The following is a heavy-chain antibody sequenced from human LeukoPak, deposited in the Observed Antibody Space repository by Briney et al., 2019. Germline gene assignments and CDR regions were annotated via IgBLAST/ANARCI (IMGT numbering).Heavy chain of an antibody. CDR3: ARVDVVVATFDS. Sequence: AASVKVSCTASGYTFTGYYMHWVRQAPGQGLEWMGWINPNRGGTNYAQKFQGRVTMTRDTSISTAYMELSRLRSDDTAVYYCARVDVVVATFDSWGQGTLVTVSS. J-gene: IGHJ4*02. V-gene: IGHV1-2*02. CDR1: GYTFTGYY. CDR2: INPNRGGT. D-gene: IGHD2-21*02.